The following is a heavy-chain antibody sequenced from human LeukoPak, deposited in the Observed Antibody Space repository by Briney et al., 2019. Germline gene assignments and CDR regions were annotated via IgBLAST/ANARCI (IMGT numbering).Heavy chain of an antibody. CDR3: ARDHGSGSGTTFDY. J-gene: IGHJ4*02. V-gene: IGHV4-39*07. Sequence: SETLSLTCTVSGGSISSSSYYWGWIRQPPGKGLEWIGSIYYSGSTYYNPSLKSRVTISVDTSKNQFSLKLSSVTAADTAVYYCARDHGSGSGTTFDYWGQGTLVTVSS. CDR1: GGSISSSSYY. D-gene: IGHD3-10*01. CDR2: IYYSGST.